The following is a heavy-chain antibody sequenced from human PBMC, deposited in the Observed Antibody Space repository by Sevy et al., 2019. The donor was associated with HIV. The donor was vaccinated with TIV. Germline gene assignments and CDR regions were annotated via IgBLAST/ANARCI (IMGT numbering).Heavy chain of an antibody. J-gene: IGHJ4*02. CDR2: FCFGDGKM. Sequence: GGSLRLSCMTSGFTFTRYTMTWVRQAPGKGLEWVSTFCFGDGKMYYADSVKGRFTFSRDISKNTVYLQMNSLRADDTAVYYCAREGCTKPHDYWGQGTLVTFSS. CDR3: AREGCTKPHDY. D-gene: IGHD2-8*01. V-gene: IGHV3-23*01. CDR1: GFTFTRYT.